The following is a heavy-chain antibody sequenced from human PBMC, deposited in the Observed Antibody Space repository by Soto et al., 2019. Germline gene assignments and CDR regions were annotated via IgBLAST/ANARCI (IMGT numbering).Heavy chain of an antibody. V-gene: IGHV4-59*01. Sequence: SETLSLTCTVSGGSISSYYWSWIRQPPGKGLEWIGYIYYSGSTNYNPSLKSRVTISVDTSKNQFSLKLSSVTAADTAVYYCARALDIVAHGMDVWGQGTTVTVSS. CDR1: GGSISSYY. D-gene: IGHD2-15*01. CDR3: ARALDIVAHGMDV. CDR2: IYYSGST. J-gene: IGHJ6*02.